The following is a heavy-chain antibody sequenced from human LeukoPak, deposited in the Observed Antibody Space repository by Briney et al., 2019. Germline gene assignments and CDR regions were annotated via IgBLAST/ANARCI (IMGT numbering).Heavy chain of an antibody. CDR1: GFTFSGHT. CDR2: ISSSSTTI. V-gene: IGHV3-48*01. J-gene: IGHJ4*02. CDR3: QTAYGF. Sequence: GGSLRLSCAASGFTFSGHTMTWVRQVPGKGLEWVSYISSSSTTIYYRDSVKGRFTISRDNARNLLFLQMNSLGTEDTAVYYCQTAYGFWGQGTLVTVSS. D-gene: IGHD4-17*01.